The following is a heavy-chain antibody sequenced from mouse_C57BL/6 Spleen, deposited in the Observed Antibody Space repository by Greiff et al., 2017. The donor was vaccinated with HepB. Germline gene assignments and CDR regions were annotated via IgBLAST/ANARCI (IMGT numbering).Heavy chain of an antibody. CDR1: GFNIKDDY. Sequence: EVQLQQSGAELVRPGASVKLSCTASGFNIKDDYMHWVKQRPEQGLEWIGWIDPENGDTEYASKFQGKATITADTSSNTAYLQLSSLTSEDTAVYYCARKGWDVGLWYFDVWGTGTTVTVSS. J-gene: IGHJ1*03. CDR2: IDPENGDT. V-gene: IGHV14-4*01. CDR3: ARKGWDVGLWYFDV. D-gene: IGHD3-3*01.